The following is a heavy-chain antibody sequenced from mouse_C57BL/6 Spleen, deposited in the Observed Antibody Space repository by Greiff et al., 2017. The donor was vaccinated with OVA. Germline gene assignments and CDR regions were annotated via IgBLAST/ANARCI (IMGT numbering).Heavy chain of an antibody. V-gene: IGHV5-6*02. CDR3: ASYYYGSGAWFAY. Sequence: DVKLVESGGDLVKPGGSLKLSCAASGFTFSSYGMSWVRQTPDKRLEWVATISSGGSYTYYPDSVKGRFTISRDNAKNTLYLQMSSLKSEDTAMYYCASYYYGSGAWFAYWGQGTLVTVSA. D-gene: IGHD1-1*01. J-gene: IGHJ3*01. CDR2: ISSGGSYT. CDR1: GFTFSSYG.